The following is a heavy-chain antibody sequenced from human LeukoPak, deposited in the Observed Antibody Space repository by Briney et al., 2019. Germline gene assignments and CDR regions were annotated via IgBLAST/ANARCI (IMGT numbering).Heavy chain of an antibody. Sequence: GGSLRLSCAASGFTFSSYGMHWVRQAPGKGLEWVAVIWYDGSNKYYADSVKGRFTISRDNSKNTLYLQMNSLRAEDTAVYYCARGRSFGYDLGYWGQGTLVTVSS. CDR2: IWYDGSNK. V-gene: IGHV3-33*01. CDR3: ARGRSFGYDLGY. J-gene: IGHJ4*02. D-gene: IGHD5-12*01. CDR1: GFTFSSYG.